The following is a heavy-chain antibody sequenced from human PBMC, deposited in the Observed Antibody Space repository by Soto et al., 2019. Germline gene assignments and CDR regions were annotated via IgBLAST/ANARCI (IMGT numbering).Heavy chain of an antibody. J-gene: IGHJ4*02. V-gene: IGHV5-51*01. Sequence: GEPLKVSCRGSGYSFTSYWIGWVRQIPGKGLEWMGIIYPGDSDTRYSPSFQGQVTISADKSISTAYLQWSSLKASDTAMYYCARHLAWYPLYYFDYWGQGTLVTVSS. CDR2: IYPGDSDT. D-gene: IGHD3-3*01. CDR3: ARHLAWYPLYYFDY. CDR1: GYSFTSYW.